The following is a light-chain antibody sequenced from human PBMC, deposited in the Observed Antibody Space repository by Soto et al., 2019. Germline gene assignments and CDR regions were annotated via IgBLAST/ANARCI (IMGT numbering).Light chain of an antibody. CDR1: SSDVGSYNL. CDR2: EGS. V-gene: IGLV2-23*01. Sequence: QSALTQPASVSGSPGQSITISCTGTSSDVGSYNLVSWYQQHPGTAPKLMIYEGSKRPSGVSNRFSGSKSGNTASLTISGLQAEDEADYYCCSYAGSSTSYVVFGGGTKLTVL. CDR3: CSYAGSSTSYVV. J-gene: IGLJ2*01.